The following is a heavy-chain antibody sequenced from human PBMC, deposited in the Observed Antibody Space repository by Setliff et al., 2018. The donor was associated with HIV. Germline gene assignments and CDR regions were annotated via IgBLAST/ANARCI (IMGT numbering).Heavy chain of an antibody. V-gene: IGHV4-61*09. Sequence: SETLSLTCTVSGGSISSGSYYWSWIRQPAGKGLEWIGHIHTSGRTTYNPSLRSRVNISVDMSKNQFSLNLTSMTAADSAAYYCARSGCKGRSCWSHSVMVYWGQGALVTVSS. CDR2: IHTSGRT. CDR3: ARSGCKGRSCWSHSVMVY. D-gene: IGHD6-13*01. CDR1: GGSISSGSYY. J-gene: IGHJ4*02.